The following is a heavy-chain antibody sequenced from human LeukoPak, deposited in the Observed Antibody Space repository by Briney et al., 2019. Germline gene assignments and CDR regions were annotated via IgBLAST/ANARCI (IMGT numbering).Heavy chain of an antibody. CDR2: ISGSGGST. Sequence: GGSLRLSCAASGFTFSSYAMSWVRQAPGKGLEWGSAISGSGGSTYYADSVKGRFTISRDNSKNTLYLQMNSLRAEDTAVYYCAKANMYYYDSSGYAFDYWGQGTLVTVSS. J-gene: IGHJ4*02. D-gene: IGHD3-22*01. CDR1: GFTFSSYA. V-gene: IGHV3-23*01. CDR3: AKANMYYYDSSGYAFDY.